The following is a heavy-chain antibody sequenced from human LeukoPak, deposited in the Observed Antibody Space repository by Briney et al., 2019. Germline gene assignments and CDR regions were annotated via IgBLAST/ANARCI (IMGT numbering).Heavy chain of an antibody. V-gene: IGHV1-2*02. CDR3: ARETDCSSTSCSSGFWFDP. Sequence: ASVKVSYKASGYTFTGYYMHWVRQAPGQGLEWMGWINPNSGGTNYPQKFQGRVTMTRDTSISTAYMELSRLRSDDTAVYYCARETDCSSTSCSSGFWFDPWGQGTLVTVSS. D-gene: IGHD2-2*01. CDR2: INPNSGGT. J-gene: IGHJ5*02. CDR1: GYTFTGYY.